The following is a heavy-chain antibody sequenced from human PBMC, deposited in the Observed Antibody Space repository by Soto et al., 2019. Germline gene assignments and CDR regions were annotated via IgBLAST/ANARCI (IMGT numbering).Heavy chain of an antibody. V-gene: IGHV1-18*01. CDR1: GYTFTSYG. D-gene: IGHD6-19*01. CDR3: ARVERAAVAGTWAY. Sequence: QVQLVQSGAEVKKPGASVKVSCKASGYTFTSYGIIWVRQAPGQGLEWMGWISAYNGNTNYAQKLQGRVTMTTDTSTSTAYMELRRLRSDDTAVYYCARVERAAVAGTWAYWGQGTLVTVSS. J-gene: IGHJ4*02. CDR2: ISAYNGNT.